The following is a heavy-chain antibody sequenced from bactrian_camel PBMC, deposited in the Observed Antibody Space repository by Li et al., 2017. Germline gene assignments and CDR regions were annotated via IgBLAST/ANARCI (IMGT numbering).Heavy chain of an antibody. CDR1: GATASSYC. J-gene: IGHJ4*01. CDR2: IYNRGTA. V-gene: IGHV3S1*01. CDR3: AAGSIYNFRGPLDPSGYNH. Sequence: HVQLVESGGGSVQAGGSLRLSCAGFGATASSYCLGWVRQAPGKEREGVAAIYNRGTARYADAVQGRFIISRDNTKNTVYLQMDSLKPADAAMYYCAAGSIYNFRGPLDPSGYNHWGQGTQVTVS. D-gene: IGHD2*01.